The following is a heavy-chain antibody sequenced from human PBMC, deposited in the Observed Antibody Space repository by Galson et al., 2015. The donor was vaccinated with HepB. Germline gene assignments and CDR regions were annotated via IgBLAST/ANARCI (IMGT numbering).Heavy chain of an antibody. CDR1: GSTFTSYY. Sequence: SVTVSCKASGSTFTSYYMHWVRQAPGQGLEWMGIINPSGGSTSYAQKFQGRVTMTRDTSTSTVYMELSSLRSEDTAVYYCARDCRGSYPPNWYFDLWGRGTLVTVSS. V-gene: IGHV1-46*01. J-gene: IGHJ2*01. D-gene: IGHD1-26*01. CDR2: INPSGGST. CDR3: ARDCRGSYPPNWYFDL.